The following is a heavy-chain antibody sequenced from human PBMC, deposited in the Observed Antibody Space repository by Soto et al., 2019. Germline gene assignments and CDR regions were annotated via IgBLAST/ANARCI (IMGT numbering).Heavy chain of an antibody. Sequence: SDTLSVTCTVPGGSISSGDYYWIWIRQPPGKGLEWIGYIYYSGSTYYNPSLKSRVTISVDTSKNQFSLKLSSVTAADTAVYYCARVGFYYYGMDVWGQGTTVTVSS. CDR3: ARVGFYYYGMDV. CDR1: GGSISSGDYY. V-gene: IGHV4-30-4*02. J-gene: IGHJ6*02. CDR2: IYYSGST.